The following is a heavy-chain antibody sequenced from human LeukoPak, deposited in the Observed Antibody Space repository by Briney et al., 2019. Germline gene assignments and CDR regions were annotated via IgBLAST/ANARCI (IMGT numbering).Heavy chain of an antibody. CDR3: ARGRDSSSTFDY. J-gene: IGHJ4*02. D-gene: IGHD6-6*01. Sequence: GGSLRLSCAASGFTFSSYSMNWVRQAPGKGLEWVSSNSSSSSYIYYADSVKGRFTISRDNAKNSLYLQMNSLRAEDTAVYYCARGRDSSSTFDYWGQGILVTVSS. V-gene: IGHV3-21*04. CDR1: GFTFSSYS. CDR2: NSSSSSYI.